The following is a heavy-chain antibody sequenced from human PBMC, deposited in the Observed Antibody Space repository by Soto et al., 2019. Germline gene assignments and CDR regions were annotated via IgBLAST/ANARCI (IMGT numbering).Heavy chain of an antibody. J-gene: IGHJ5*02. CDR2: IIPIFGTA. CDR1: GGTFSSYA. D-gene: IGHD3-22*01. CDR3: ARDDSSGYFANWFDP. V-gene: IGHV1-69*13. Sequence: SVKVSCKASGGTFSSYAISWVRQAPGQGLEWMGGIIPIFGTANYAQKFQGRVTITADESTSTAYMELSSLRSEDTAVYYCARDDSSGYFANWFDPWGQGTLVTVSS.